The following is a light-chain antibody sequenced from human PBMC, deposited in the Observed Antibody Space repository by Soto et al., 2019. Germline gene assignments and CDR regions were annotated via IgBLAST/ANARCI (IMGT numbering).Light chain of an antibody. V-gene: IGKV3-11*01. CDR3: QQRNSWPIT. Sequence: EIVLTQSPATLSLSPGERATLSRRASQSVSSYLAWYQQKPGQAPRLLIYGASTRATGIPARFSGSGSGTEFTLTISSLQSEDFAVYYCQQRNSWPITFGQGTRLEIK. CDR1: QSVSSY. CDR2: GAS. J-gene: IGKJ5*01.